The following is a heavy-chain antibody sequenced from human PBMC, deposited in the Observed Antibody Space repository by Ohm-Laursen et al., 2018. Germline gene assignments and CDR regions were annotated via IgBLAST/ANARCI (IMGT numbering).Heavy chain of an antibody. CDR1: GASFSGYY. Sequence: SETLSLTCTVSGASFSGYYWNWIRQPPGKGLEWIGYIYSSGSTKYNPSIRSRVTTSADTSKNQFSLRLTSVTAADTAVYFCARGGGYDANSGSTYYYGLDVWGQGTTVTVSS. CDR2: IYSSGST. CDR3: ARGGGYDANSGSTYYYGLDV. J-gene: IGHJ6*02. V-gene: IGHV4-59*01. D-gene: IGHD5-12*01.